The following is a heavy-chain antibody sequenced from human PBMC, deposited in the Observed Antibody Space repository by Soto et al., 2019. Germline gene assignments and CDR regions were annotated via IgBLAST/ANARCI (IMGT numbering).Heavy chain of an antibody. V-gene: IGHV3-74*01. J-gene: IGHJ6*04. Sequence: EVQLVESGGDLVQPGGSLRLSCAASGFTFSTYWRHWVRQPPGKGLVWVSRINNDGSNTAYADSVKGRFIISRDNALSTLNLKMDSLRAEDTAVYYCARDPLIGTTDYGLDAWGEGTTVSVSA. D-gene: IGHD1-7*01. CDR3: ARDPLIGTTDYGLDA. CDR1: GFTFSTYW. CDR2: INNDGSNT.